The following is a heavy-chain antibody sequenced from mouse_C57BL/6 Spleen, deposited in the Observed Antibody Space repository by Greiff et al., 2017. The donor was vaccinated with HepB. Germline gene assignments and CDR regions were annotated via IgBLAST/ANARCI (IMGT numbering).Heavy chain of an antibody. J-gene: IGHJ3*01. CDR1: GYTFTEYT. V-gene: IGHV1-62-2*01. CDR2: FYPGSGSI. D-gene: IGHD4-1*01. Sequence: VQGVESGAELVKPGASVKLSCKASGYTFTEYTIHWVKQRSGQGLEWIGWFYPGSGSIKYNEKFKDKATLTADKSSSTVYMELSRFTSEDSAVYFCARHEEEGNWAPFKDWGQGTLVTVSA. CDR3: ARHEEEGNWAPFKD.